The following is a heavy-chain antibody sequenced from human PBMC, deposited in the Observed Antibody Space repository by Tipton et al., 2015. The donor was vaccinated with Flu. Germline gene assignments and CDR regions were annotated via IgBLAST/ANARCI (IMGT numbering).Heavy chain of an antibody. CDR2: ISWNSGSI. Sequence: RSLRLSCAASGFTFDDYAMHWVRQAPGKGLEWVSGISWNSGSIGYADSVKGRFTISRDNAKNSLYLQMNSLRAEDTALYYCAKEVAIAAARESWDWGQGTLVTVSS. V-gene: IGHV3-9*01. D-gene: IGHD6-13*01. J-gene: IGHJ4*02. CDR3: AKEVAIAAARESWD. CDR1: GFTFDDYA.